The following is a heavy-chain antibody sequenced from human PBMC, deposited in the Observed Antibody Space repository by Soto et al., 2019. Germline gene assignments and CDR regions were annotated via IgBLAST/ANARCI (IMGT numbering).Heavy chain of an antibody. J-gene: IGHJ4*02. CDR2: IIPIFGTA. V-gene: IGHV1-69*01. CDR3: AREPRENVAGLDY. CDR1: GGTFSSYA. D-gene: IGHD1-26*01. Sequence: QVQLVQSGAEVKKPGSSVKVSCKASGGTFSSYAISWVRQSPGQGLAWMGGIIPIFGTANYAQKFQGRVTITADESTSTAYMELSSLRSADTAVYYCAREPRENVAGLDYWGQGTLVTVSS.